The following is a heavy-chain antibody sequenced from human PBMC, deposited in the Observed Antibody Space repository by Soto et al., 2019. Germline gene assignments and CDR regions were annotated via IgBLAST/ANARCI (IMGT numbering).Heavy chain of an antibody. V-gene: IGHV3-53*04. CDR2: IYSGGST. Sequence: EVQLVESGGGLVQPGGSLRLSCAASGFTVSSNYMSWVRQAPGKGLEWVSVIYSGGSTYYADSVKGRFTISRHNSKNTLYLQMNSLRAEDTAVYYCAREPPMTTSPDDAFDIWGQGTMVTVSS. CDR1: GFTVSSNY. D-gene: IGHD4-4*01. CDR3: AREPPMTTSPDDAFDI. J-gene: IGHJ3*02.